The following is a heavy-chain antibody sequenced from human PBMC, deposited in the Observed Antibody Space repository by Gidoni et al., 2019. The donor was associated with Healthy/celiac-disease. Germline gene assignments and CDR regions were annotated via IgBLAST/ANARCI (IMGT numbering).Heavy chain of an antibody. J-gene: IGHJ4*02. V-gene: IGHV4-31*03. CDR3: ARYSSSWYPTSFDY. D-gene: IGHD6-13*01. Sequence: QVQLQESGPGLVKPSQTLSLTCTVSGGSISRGGYYWSWTRQHPGKGLEWIGYIYYSGSTYYNPSLKSRVTISVDTSKNQFSLKLSSVTAADTAVYYCARYSSSWYPTSFDYWGQGTLVTVSS. CDR2: IYYSGST. CDR1: GGSISRGGYY.